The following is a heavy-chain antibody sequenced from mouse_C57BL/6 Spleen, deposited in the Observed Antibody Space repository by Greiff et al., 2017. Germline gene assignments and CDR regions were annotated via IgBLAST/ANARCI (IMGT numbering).Heavy chain of an antibody. V-gene: IGHV1-55*01. CDR2: IYPGSGST. CDR3: ARDSSGAGAMGD. J-gene: IGHJ4*01. D-gene: IGHD3-2*02. CDR1: GYTFTSYW. Sequence: VQLQQSGAELVKPGASVKMSCKASGYTFTSYWITWVKQRPGQGLEWIGDIYPGSGSTNYNEKFKSKATLTVDTSSSTAYMQISSLTSEDSAVYYCARDSSGAGAMGDWGQGTSVTVAS.